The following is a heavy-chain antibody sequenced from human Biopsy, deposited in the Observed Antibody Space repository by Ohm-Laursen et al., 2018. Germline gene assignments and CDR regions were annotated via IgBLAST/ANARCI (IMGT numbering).Heavy chain of an antibody. Sequence: SLRLSCAASGFPFSTYAMSWVRQTPGKGLEWVSSIYGGGDGTFYADSVKGRFSISRDNSKNTLYLQMKSLRAEDTALYYCAKDLKWDVSADYFDFWGQGTLVTVSS. CDR2: IYGGGDGT. CDR3: AKDLKWDVSADYFDF. D-gene: IGHD1-26*01. J-gene: IGHJ4*02. CDR1: GFPFSTYA. V-gene: IGHV3-23*01.